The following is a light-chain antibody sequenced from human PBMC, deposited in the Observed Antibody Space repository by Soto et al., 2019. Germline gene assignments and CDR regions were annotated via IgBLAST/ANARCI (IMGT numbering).Light chain of an antibody. CDR2: GAS. CDR1: QTISSW. Sequence: DIQMTQSPSTLSGSVGDRVTITCRASQTISSWLAWYQQKPGKAPKLLIYGASSLEGGVPSRFSGSGSATDFTLTISSLQPDDFATYYCQQYSSSATFGQGTKVDIK. V-gene: IGKV1-5*01. CDR3: QQYSSSAT. J-gene: IGKJ1*01.